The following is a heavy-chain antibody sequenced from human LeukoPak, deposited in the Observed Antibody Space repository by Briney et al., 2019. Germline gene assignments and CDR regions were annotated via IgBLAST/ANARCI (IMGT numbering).Heavy chain of an antibody. CDR1: AGSISSYY. Sequence: SETLSLTCTVSAGSISSYYWSWLRQPAGQGLEWIGRIYTSGSTNYNPSLKSRVTMSVDTSKNQFSLKLSSVTAADTAVYYCARGSGSYYGDWFDPWGQGTLVTVSS. D-gene: IGHD1-26*01. CDR2: IYTSGST. J-gene: IGHJ5*02. V-gene: IGHV4-4*07. CDR3: ARGSGSYYGDWFDP.